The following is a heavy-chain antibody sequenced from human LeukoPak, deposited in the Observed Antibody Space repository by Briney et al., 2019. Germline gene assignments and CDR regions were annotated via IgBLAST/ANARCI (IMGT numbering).Heavy chain of an antibody. CDR3: ARTSTIYCSSTSCYLDY. Sequence: GGSLRLSCAAFGFTFSSYWMHWVRQAPGKGLVWVSRINSDGSSTSYADSVKGRFTISRDNAKNTLYLQMNSLRAEDTAVYYCARTSTIYCSSTSCYLDYWGQGTLVTVSS. CDR1: GFTFSSYW. V-gene: IGHV3-74*01. CDR2: INSDGSST. J-gene: IGHJ4*02. D-gene: IGHD2-2*01.